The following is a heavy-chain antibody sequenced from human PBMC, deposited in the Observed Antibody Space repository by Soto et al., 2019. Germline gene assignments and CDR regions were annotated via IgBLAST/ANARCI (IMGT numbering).Heavy chain of an antibody. CDR2: IYFGGNT. Sequence: SETLSLTCAVSGLSINSNYFWGWIRQTPWKGLEWIGSIYFGGNTWYTPSLKGRVTISAELSKNQFSLELDSVTAADTAVYYCSTTIYSGGCSRDTLAQGTLVTVSS. V-gene: IGHV4-39*01. CDR1: GLSINSNYF. D-gene: IGHD6-25*01. J-gene: IGHJ5*02. CDR3: STTIYSGGCSRDT.